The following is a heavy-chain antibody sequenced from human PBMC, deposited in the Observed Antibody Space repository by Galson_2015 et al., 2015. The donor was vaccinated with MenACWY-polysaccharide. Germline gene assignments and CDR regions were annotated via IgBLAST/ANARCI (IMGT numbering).Heavy chain of an antibody. CDR1: GFTFSSYG. CDR3: AKCLCGAAGIAGAGTDY. D-gene: IGHD6-13*01. V-gene: IGHV3-30*02. CDR2: IRYDGNNK. J-gene: IGHJ4*02. Sequence: SLRLSCAASGFTFSSYGMHWVRQAPGKGLEWVAFIRYDGNNKYYAESVKGRFTISRDNSKNTLYLQMNSLRAEDTAVYYCAKCLCGAAGIAGAGTDYWGQGTLVTGSP.